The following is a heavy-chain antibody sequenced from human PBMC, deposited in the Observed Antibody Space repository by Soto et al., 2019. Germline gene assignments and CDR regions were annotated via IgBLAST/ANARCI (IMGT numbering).Heavy chain of an antibody. CDR3: ARDAVEMATITDASDI. CDR2: IWYDGSNK. V-gene: IGHV3-33*01. CDR1: VFTFSSYG. J-gene: IGHJ3*02. Sequence: QVQLVESGGGVVQPGRSLRLSCAASVFTFSSYGMHWVRQAPGKGLEWVAVIWYDGSNKYYADSVKGRFTISRDNSKNTLYLQMNSLRAEDTAVYYCARDAVEMATITDASDIWGQGTMVTVSS. D-gene: IGHD5-12*01.